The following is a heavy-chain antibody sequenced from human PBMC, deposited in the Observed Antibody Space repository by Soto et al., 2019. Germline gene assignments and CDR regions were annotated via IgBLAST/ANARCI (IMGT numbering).Heavy chain of an antibody. CDR2: ISYDGSNK. Sequence: QVQLVESGGGVVQPGRSLRLSCAASGSTFRSFGMHWVRQAPGKGLEWVAAISYDGSNKNYVDSVKGRFTISRDNSDNTLDLQMNSLRAEDTAVYYCAKDTYYHDSTGYYVFDYWGQGTLVSVSS. J-gene: IGHJ4*02. D-gene: IGHD3-22*01. V-gene: IGHV3-30*18. CDR3: AKDTYYHDSTGYYVFDY. CDR1: GSTFRSFG.